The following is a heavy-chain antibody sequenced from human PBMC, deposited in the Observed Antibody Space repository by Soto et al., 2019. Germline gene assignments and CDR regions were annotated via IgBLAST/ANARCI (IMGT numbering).Heavy chain of an antibody. CDR3: AKETGYSHGFLPNGLDV. J-gene: IGHJ6*01. CDR1: GFMIKKYD. D-gene: IGHD5-18*01. CDR2: IIYSGEST. Sequence: GHLRLSAVGSGFMIKKYDINLVRQAPGKSLEWVSIIIYSGESTHYADSVKGRFAISRDNSKNTLFLEMNSLRAEDTAIYFCAKETGYSHGFLPNGLDVCGPGTTVTVSS. V-gene: IGHV3-23*01.